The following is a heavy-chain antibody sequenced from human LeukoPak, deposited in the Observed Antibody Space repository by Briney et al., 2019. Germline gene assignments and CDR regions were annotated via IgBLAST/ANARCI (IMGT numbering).Heavy chain of an antibody. Sequence: PGGSLRLSCAASRFTFSTYAMIWVRQVPGKGLEWVSAISGSGGSTYYADSVKGRFTISRDNSKNTLYLQMNSLRAEDTAVYYCAKDNSLIYYYYGMDVWGQGTTVTVSS. D-gene: IGHD2-8*01. J-gene: IGHJ6*02. V-gene: IGHV3-23*01. CDR2: ISGSGGST. CDR3: AKDNSLIYYYYGMDV. CDR1: RFTFSTYA.